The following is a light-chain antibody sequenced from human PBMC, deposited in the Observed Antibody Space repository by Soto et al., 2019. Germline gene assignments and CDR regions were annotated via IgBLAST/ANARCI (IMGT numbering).Light chain of an antibody. J-gene: IGKJ1*01. CDR1: QSISSW. Sequence: DIQMTQSPSTLSASVGDRVTSTCRASQSISSWLAWYQQKPVKAPKLLIYDASSLGSVVPSRFSGRGSGTEFTLTISSLRPDDFAPCYCQQYNSYPWTFGQGTQVQIK. V-gene: IGKV1-5*01. CDR3: QQYNSYPWT. CDR2: DAS.